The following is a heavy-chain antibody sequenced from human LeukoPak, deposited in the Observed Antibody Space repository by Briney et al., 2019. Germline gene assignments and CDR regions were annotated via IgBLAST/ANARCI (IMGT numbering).Heavy chain of an antibody. Sequence: SETLSLISAVYGGSFSGYYWSWIRQPPGKGLEWIGEINHSGSTNYNPSLKSRVTISVDTSKNQFSLKLSSVPAVDTAVYYCARVASGYSYGSLGYWGQGTLVTVSS. CDR1: GGSFSGYY. CDR3: ARVASGYSYGSLGY. CDR2: INHSGST. V-gene: IGHV4-34*01. D-gene: IGHD5-18*01. J-gene: IGHJ4*02.